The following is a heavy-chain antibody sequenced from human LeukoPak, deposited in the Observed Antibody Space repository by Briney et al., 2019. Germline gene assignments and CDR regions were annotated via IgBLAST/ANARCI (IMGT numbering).Heavy chain of an antibody. Sequence: GGFLRLSCAASGFTFSSYAMSWVRQAPGKGLEWVSVISSSGGRTSYADSVKGRFTVSRDNSKNTLYLQMNSLRAEDTAVYYCATSSITMVRGVIPYCFDYWGQGTLVTVSS. V-gene: IGHV3-23*01. J-gene: IGHJ4*02. CDR1: GFTFSSYA. CDR3: ATSSITMVRGVIPYCFDY. CDR2: ISSSGGRT. D-gene: IGHD3-10*01.